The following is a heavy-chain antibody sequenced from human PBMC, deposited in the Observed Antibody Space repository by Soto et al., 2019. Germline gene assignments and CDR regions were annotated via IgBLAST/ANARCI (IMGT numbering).Heavy chain of an antibody. D-gene: IGHD3-22*01. CDR1: GYTFTSYA. CDR3: TRDYYDSSGYYPKFDY. CDR2: INAGDGNT. V-gene: IGHV1-3*01. J-gene: IGHJ4*02. Sequence: GASVKVSCKASGYTFTSYAMHWVRQAPGQRLEWMGWINAGDGNTKYSPNFQGRVTITRDTSATTVYMELSSLRSEDTAVYFCTRDYYDSSGYYPKFDYWGQGTLVNVS.